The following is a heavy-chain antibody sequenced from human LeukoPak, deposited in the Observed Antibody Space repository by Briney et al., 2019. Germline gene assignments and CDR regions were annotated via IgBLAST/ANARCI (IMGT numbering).Heavy chain of an antibody. CDR2: ISSSESTT. Sequence: GGSLRLSCAASGFTFSSYEMNWVRQAPGKGLEWVSYISSSESTTYYADSVKGRFTISRDNAKNSLYLQMNSLRAEDTALYYCARDSPLYYDGSGYYFDYWGQGTRVTVSS. D-gene: IGHD3-22*01. CDR1: GFTFSSYE. CDR3: ARDSPLYYDGSGYYFDY. V-gene: IGHV3-48*03. J-gene: IGHJ4*02.